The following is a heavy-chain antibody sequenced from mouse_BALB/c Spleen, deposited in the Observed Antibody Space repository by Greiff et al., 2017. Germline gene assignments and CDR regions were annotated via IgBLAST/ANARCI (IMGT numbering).Heavy chain of an antibody. CDR3: ARSYGNYVGGYYAMGY. Sequence: VQLKESGPGLVKPSQSLSLTCTVTGYSITSDYAWNWLRQFPGNLLEWMGYISYSGSTSNNPSLKSRISITRDSSKNQFFLQLNSVTTEDTATYYCARSYGNYVGGYYAMGYWGQGASVTVAS. V-gene: IGHV3-2*02. CDR1: GYSITSDYA. J-gene: IGHJ4*01. D-gene: IGHD2-1*01. CDR2: ISYSGST.